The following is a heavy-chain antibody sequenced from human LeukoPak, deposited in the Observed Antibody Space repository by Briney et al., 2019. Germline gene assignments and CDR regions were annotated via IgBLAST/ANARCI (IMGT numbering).Heavy chain of an antibody. V-gene: IGHV3-66*01. D-gene: IGHD1-1*01. Sequence: PGGSLRLSCAASGFTVSSNYMSWVRQAPGKGLGWVSVIYSGGSTYYADSVKGRFTISRDNSKNTLYLQMNSLRAEDTAVYYCARENDYYGMDVWGQGTTVTVSS. J-gene: IGHJ6*02. CDR1: GFTVSSNY. CDR2: IYSGGST. CDR3: ARENDYYGMDV.